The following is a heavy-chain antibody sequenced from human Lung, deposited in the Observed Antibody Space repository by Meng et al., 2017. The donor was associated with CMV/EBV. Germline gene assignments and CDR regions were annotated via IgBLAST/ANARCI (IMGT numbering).Heavy chain of an antibody. CDR2: IYFSGNT. CDR3: VTETGYNYDN. Sequence: QWQPQESGPGQGPPSETRALTCSVSGGSISSSSYYWGWIRQSPGKGLEWIGSIYFSGNTYYNPSLKSRVTMSVGTAQNKFSLTLRSVTAADTAVYYCVTETGYNYDNWGQGALVTVSS. D-gene: IGHD5-24*01. V-gene: IGHV4-39*07. CDR1: GGSISSSSYY. J-gene: IGHJ4*02.